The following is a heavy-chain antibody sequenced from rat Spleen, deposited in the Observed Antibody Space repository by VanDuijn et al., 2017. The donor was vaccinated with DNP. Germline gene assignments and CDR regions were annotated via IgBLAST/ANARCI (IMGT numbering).Heavy chain of an antibody. Sequence: EVQLVESGGGSVPPGGSLKVSCAASGFSFSDYYVAWVRLAPTKGLEWVAYIRYDGGSTFYGDSVKGRFTISRDNAKSTLYLQMDSLRSEDTATYYCARPDAWGQGTSVTVSS. CDR1: GFSFSDYY. J-gene: IGHJ4*01. V-gene: IGHV5-20*01. CDR3: ARPDA. CDR2: IRYDGGST.